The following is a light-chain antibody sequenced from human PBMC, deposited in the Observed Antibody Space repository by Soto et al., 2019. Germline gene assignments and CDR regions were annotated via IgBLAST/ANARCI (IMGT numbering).Light chain of an antibody. Sequence: EIVMTQSPATLSVSPGERATLSCRASQSVSSNLAWYQQKPGQAPRLLIYGASTRATGIPARFSGSGSGTEFTLTISSRQSEEFAVYYCQQYNNWSGTFGQGTKVEIK. CDR3: QQYNNWSGT. J-gene: IGKJ1*01. V-gene: IGKV3-15*01. CDR2: GAS. CDR1: QSVSSN.